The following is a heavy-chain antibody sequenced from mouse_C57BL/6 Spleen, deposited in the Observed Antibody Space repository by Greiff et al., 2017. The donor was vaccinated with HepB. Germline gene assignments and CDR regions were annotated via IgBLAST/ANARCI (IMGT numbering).Heavy chain of an antibody. Sequence: EVKLVESGPVLVKPGASVKMSCKASGYTFTDYYMNWVKQSHGKSLEWIGVINPYHGGTSYNQKFKGKATLTVDKSSSTAYMELNSLTSEDSAVYYCARPYYDYAMDYWGQGTSVTVSS. D-gene: IGHD2-4*01. V-gene: IGHV1-19*01. J-gene: IGHJ4*01. CDR2: INPYHGGT. CDR3: ARPYYDYAMDY. CDR1: GYTFTDYY.